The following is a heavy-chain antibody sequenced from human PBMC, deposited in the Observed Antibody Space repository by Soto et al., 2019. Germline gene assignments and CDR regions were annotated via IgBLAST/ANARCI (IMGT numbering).Heavy chain of an antibody. CDR3: GRGFGGTH. V-gene: IGHV3-7*05. Sequence: EVQLVESVGGLVQPGGSLRLSCAASGFTFNNYYMVWVRQAPGRGLEWVANINQDGSAKYYVDSVKGRFTISRDNAKSSLYLQINSLRAEDTATYYCGRGFGGTHWGQGSLVTVSS. J-gene: IGHJ4*02. CDR1: GFTFNNYY. D-gene: IGHD2-15*01. CDR2: INQDGSAK.